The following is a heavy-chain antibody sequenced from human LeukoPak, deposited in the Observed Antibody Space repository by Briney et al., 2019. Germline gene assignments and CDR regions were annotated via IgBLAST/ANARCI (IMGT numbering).Heavy chain of an antibody. V-gene: IGHV3-30*02. CDR1: GFTVSTNY. D-gene: IGHD7-27*01. J-gene: IGHJ4*02. CDR3: VRDFSWGFDY. CDR2: IRNDGSNK. Sequence: GGSLRLSCATSGFTVSTNYISWVRQAPGKGLEWVTFIRNDGSNKYYADAVKGRFTISRDNFENTFSLHMNSLRPEDTAVYYCVRDFSWGFDYWGQGTLVSVSS.